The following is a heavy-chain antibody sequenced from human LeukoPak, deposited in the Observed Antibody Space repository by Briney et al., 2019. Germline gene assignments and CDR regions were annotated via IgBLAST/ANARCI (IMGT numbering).Heavy chain of an antibody. CDR3: AKVGPTAAEGALYYFDY. Sequence: SVKVSCKASGFTFSTSALQWVRQASEQRLEWIGWIVVASGNTNYAQKFQERVTFTRDMSTTTAYMELSGLRSEDTAVYYCAKVGPTAAEGALYYFDYWGQGTLVTVSS. V-gene: IGHV1-58*01. CDR2: IVVASGNT. CDR1: GFTFSTSA. J-gene: IGHJ4*02. D-gene: IGHD1-26*01.